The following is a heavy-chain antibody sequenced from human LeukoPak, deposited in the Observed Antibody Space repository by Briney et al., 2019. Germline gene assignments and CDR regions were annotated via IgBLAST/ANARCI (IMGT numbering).Heavy chain of an antibody. CDR3: ARWEVTMKYFDL. V-gene: IGHV4-31*03. CDR1: GGSISSGGYY. J-gene: IGHJ2*01. CDR2: IYYSGST. D-gene: IGHD3-22*01. Sequence: PLSLTCTVSGGSISSGGYYWRWIRQHPGKGLEWIGYIYYSGSTYYNPSLKSRVTISVDTSKNQFSLKLSSVTAADTAVYYCARWEVTMKYFDLWGRGTLVTVSS.